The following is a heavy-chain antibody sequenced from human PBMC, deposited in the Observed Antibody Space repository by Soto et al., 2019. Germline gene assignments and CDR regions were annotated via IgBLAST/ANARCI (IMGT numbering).Heavy chain of an antibody. CDR2: IYYGGST. D-gene: IGHD7-27*01. V-gene: IGHV4-59*08. CDR1: GDSISTDY. J-gene: IGHJ4*02. CDR3: AKNWNWGSLVH. Sequence: SETLSLTCTFSGDSISTDYWSWIRQSPGKGLEWIGFIYYGGSTNYNPSLKSRVTISVDTPKNQFSLKLSSVTAADTAVYYCAKNWNWGSLVHWGQGNLVTVS.